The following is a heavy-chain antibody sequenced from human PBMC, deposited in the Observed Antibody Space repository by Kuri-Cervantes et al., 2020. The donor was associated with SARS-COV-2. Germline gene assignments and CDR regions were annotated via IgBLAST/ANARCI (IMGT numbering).Heavy chain of an antibody. J-gene: IGHJ6*02. CDR3: ATDSPIYYGMDV. D-gene: IGHD3-3*02. V-gene: IGHV1-69*06. CDR1: GGIFSKYG. Sequence: SVKVSCKASGGIFSKYGVSWVRQAPGQGLEWMGVITPFSGTTNYLQKFQDRLTIIADKSTNTVYMELESLRSEDTARYYCATDSPIYYGMDVWGQGTTVTVSS. CDR2: ITPFSGTT.